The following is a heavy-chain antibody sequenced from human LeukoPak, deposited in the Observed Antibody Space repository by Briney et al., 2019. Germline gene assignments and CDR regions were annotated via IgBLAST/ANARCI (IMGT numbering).Heavy chain of an antibody. J-gene: IGHJ3*02. D-gene: IGHD3-16*01. CDR3: TRRWAGGHTFDS. V-gene: IGHV5-51*01. Sequence: GESLKISCKGSGYILTNYWIGWVRQMHGKGLELMGILSPGDSGATYNPSFQGQVTISADKSISTAYLQWSSLKASDTAMYYCTRRWAGGHTFDSWGPGTMVTVSS. CDR1: GYILTNYW. CDR2: LSPGDSGA.